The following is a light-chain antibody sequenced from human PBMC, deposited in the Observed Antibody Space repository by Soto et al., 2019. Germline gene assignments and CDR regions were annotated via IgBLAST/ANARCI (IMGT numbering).Light chain of an antibody. Sequence: EIVLTQSPGTLSLSPGERATLSCRASQSVSSTYSAWYQQKPGQAPRLLIYGASSRAAGIPDRFSGSGSGTDFTLTIIRLEAEDFAVYYCQQYTNSPEWTFGQGTKVEIK. CDR2: GAS. J-gene: IGKJ1*01. CDR3: QQYTNSPEWT. V-gene: IGKV3-20*01. CDR1: QSVSSTY.